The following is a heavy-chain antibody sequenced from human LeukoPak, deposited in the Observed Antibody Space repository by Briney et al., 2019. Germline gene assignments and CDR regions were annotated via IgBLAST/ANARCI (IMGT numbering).Heavy chain of an antibody. Sequence: GGSLRLSCAASGFTFSSYAMSWVRQAPGKGLEWVSAISGSGGSTYYADSVKGRFTISRDNSKNTLYLQMNSLRAEDTAVYYCARNLGSSWGYYFDYWGQGTLVTVSS. D-gene: IGHD6-13*01. J-gene: IGHJ4*02. CDR3: ARNLGSSWGYYFDY. V-gene: IGHV3-23*01. CDR1: GFTFSSYA. CDR2: ISGSGGST.